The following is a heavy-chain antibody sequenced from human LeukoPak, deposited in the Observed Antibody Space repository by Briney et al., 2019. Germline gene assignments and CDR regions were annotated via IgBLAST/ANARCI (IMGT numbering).Heavy chain of an antibody. J-gene: IGHJ4*02. CDR2: IYYSGST. D-gene: IGHD6-6*01. CDR1: GGSISSGGYY. V-gene: IGHV4-31*03. CDR3: ARELGIAARRPDRYFDY. Sequence: SETLSLTCTVSGGSISSGGYYWSWIRQHPGKGLEWIGYIYYSGSTYYNPSLKSRVTISVDTSKNQFSLKLSSVTAADTAEYYCARELGIAARRPDRYFDYWGQGTLVTVSS.